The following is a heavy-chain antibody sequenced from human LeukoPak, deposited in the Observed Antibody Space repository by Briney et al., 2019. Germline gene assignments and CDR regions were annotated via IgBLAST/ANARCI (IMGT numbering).Heavy chain of an antibody. V-gene: IGHV4-59*01. CDR2: IYYSGST. CDR1: GGSISSYY. CDR3: VRDLGYSYGYE. J-gene: IGHJ4*02. D-gene: IGHD5-18*01. Sequence: PSETLSLTCTVSGGSISSYYWSWIRQPPGKGLEWIGYIYYSGSTNYNPSLKSRVTISVDSSKIQFSLKLSSVTAADTAVYYCVRDLGYSYGYEWGQGTLVTVSS.